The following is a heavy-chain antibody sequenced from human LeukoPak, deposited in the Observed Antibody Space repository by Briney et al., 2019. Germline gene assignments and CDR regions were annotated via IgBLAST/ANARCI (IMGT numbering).Heavy chain of an antibody. V-gene: IGHV4-34*01. J-gene: IGHJ4*02. D-gene: IGHD3-10*01. CDR3: ARARGGSGSYSY. CDR1: GGSFSGYY. CDR2: INHSGST. Sequence: SENLSLTCAVYGGSFSGYYWSWIRQPPGKGLEWIGEINHSGSTNYNPSLKSRVTISVDTSKNQFSLKLSSVTAADTAVYYCARARGGSGSYSYWGQGTLVTVSS.